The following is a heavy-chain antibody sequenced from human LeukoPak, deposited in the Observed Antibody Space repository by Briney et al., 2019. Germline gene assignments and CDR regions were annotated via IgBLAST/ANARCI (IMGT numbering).Heavy chain of an antibody. CDR2: IYYSGST. J-gene: IGHJ4*02. Sequence: SETLSLTRTVSGGSTSSSSYYWGWIRQPPGKGLEWIGSIYYSGSTYYNPSLKSRVTISVDTSKNQFSLKLSSVTAADTAVYYCARLRSIAVAGTVLDYWVQGTLVTVSS. V-gene: IGHV4-39*01. CDR3: ARLRSIAVAGTVLDY. CDR1: GGSTSSSSYY. D-gene: IGHD6-19*01.